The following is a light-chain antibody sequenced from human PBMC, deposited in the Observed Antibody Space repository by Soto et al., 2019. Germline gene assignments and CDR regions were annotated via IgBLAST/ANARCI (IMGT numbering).Light chain of an antibody. Sequence: DTQITQSPSTLSSSVGDRVTITCLSSQSISSWLAWYQQEPGKAPKLLIYKASSLESGVPSRSSGSGSGTEFTLAISSLQPDDFATYYCQQYNSYSRTFGQGTKVDI. CDR1: QSISSW. V-gene: IGKV1-5*03. CDR3: QQYNSYSRT. CDR2: KAS. J-gene: IGKJ1*01.